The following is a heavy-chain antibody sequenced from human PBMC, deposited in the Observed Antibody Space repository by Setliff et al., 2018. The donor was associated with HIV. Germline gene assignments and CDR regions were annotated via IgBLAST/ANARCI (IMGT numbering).Heavy chain of an antibody. CDR3: AITSRGYSLQRGGAFDI. J-gene: IGHJ3*02. CDR1: GDTFATYV. CDR2: RSPIFSTT. Sequence: SVKVSCKGSGDTFATYVVSWVRQAPGQGLEWMGVRSPIFSTTNYAQKFQGRVAITTDESTSRAYMELSSLRSEDTAVYYCAITSRGYSLQRGGAFDIWGQGTLVTV. V-gene: IGHV1-69*05. D-gene: IGHD3-22*01.